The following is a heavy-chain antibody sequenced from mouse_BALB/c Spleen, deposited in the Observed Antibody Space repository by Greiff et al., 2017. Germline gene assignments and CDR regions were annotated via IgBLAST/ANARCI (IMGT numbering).Heavy chain of an antibody. D-gene: IGHD2-3*01. V-gene: IGHV5-15*02. CDR1: GFTFSDYG. J-gene: IGHJ1*01. CDR3: AREDGYYGYFDV. CDR2: ISNLAYSI. Sequence: EVQLVESGGGLVQPGGSRKLSCAASGFTFSDYGMAWVRQAPGKGPEWVAFISNLAYSIYYADMVTGRFTISRENAKNTLYLEMSSLRSEDTAMYYCAREDGYYGYFDVWGAGTTVTVSS.